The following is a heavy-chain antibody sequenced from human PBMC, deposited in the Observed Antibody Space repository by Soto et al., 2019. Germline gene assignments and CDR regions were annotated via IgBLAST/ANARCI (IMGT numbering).Heavy chain of an antibody. Sequence: ASVKVSCKASGYTFTGYYMHWVRQAPGQGLEWMGWINPNSGGTNYAQKFQGWVTMTRDTSISTAYMELSRLRSDDTAVYYCARVGTMVRGQYYFDYWGQGTLVTFS. CDR1: GYTFTGYY. CDR2: INPNSGGT. D-gene: IGHD3-10*01. V-gene: IGHV1-2*04. J-gene: IGHJ4*02. CDR3: ARVGTMVRGQYYFDY.